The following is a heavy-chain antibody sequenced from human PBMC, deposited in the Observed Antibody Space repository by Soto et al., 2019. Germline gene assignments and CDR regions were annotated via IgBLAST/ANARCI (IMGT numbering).Heavy chain of an antibody. Sequence: PSETLSLTCTVSGGSISSSSYYWGWIRQPPGKGLEWIGSIYYSGSTYYNPSLKSRVTISVDTSKNQFSLKLSSVTAADTAVYYCARQATIFGVVIQAYLCWFDPWGQGTLVTVSS. V-gene: IGHV4-39*01. CDR1: GGSISSSSYY. CDR3: ARQATIFGVVIQAYLCWFDP. D-gene: IGHD3-3*01. J-gene: IGHJ5*02. CDR2: IYYSGST.